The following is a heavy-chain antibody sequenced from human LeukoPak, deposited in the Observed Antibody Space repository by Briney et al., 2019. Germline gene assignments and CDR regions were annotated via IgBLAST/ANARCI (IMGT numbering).Heavy chain of an antibody. D-gene: IGHD3-10*01. V-gene: IGHV4-34*01. Sequence: SSETLSLTCAVYGGSSSGYYWSWIRQPPGKGLEWIGEINHSGSTNYNPSLKSRVTISVDTSKNQFSLKLSSVTAADTAVYYCASPAGGSGTPRDYWGQGTLVTVSS. J-gene: IGHJ4*02. CDR3: ASPAGGSGTPRDY. CDR1: GGSSSGYY. CDR2: INHSGST.